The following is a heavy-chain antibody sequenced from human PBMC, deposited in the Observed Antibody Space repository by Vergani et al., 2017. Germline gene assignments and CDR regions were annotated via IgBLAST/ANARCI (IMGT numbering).Heavy chain of an antibody. CDR1: GFRFSSYG. D-gene: IGHD4-17*01. J-gene: IGHJ4*02. CDR3: AKDGRENSDYGYFDY. V-gene: IGHV3-33*06. Sequence: QVQLVESGGGVVQPGRSLRLSCAASGFRFSSYGMHWVRQAPGKGLEWVAVIWYDGSNKYYADSVKGRFTISRDNSQNTVNLQMNSLRVDDTAVYYCAKDGRENSDYGYFDYWGQGTLVTVSS. CDR2: IWYDGSNK.